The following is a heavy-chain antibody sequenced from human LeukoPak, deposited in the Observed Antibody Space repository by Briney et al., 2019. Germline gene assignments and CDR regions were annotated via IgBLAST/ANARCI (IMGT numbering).Heavy chain of an antibody. J-gene: IGHJ4*02. D-gene: IGHD3-9*01. V-gene: IGHV3-53*01. CDR1: GFTFSSYE. CDR3: ARTYYDILTGYLFDY. Sequence: GGSLRLSCAASGFTFSSYEMSWVRQAPGKGLEWVSVIYSGGSTYYADSVKGRFTISRDNSKNTLYLQMNSLRAEDTAVYYCARTYYDILTGYLFDYWAQGTLVTVSS. CDR2: IYSGGST.